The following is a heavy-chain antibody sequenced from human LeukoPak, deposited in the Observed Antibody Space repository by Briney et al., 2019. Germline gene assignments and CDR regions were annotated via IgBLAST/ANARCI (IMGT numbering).Heavy chain of an antibody. CDR3: ARLRGSLPPYFDY. CDR2: IYYSGST. D-gene: IGHD3-10*01. V-gene: IGHV4-59*01. Sequence: PSETLSLTCTVSGGSISSYYWSWIRQPPGKGLEWIGYIYYSGSTNYNPSLKSRVTMSVDTSKNQFSLKLSSVTAADTAVYYCARLRGSLPPYFDYWGQGTLVTVSS. CDR1: GGSISSYY. J-gene: IGHJ4*02.